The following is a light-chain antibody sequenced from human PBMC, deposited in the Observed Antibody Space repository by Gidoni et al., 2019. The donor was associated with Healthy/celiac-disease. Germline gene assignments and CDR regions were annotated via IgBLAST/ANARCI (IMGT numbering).Light chain of an antibody. CDR2: WAS. Sequence: DIVMTQSPDPLAASLGERATINCKSSQSVLSSSNNKNYLAWYQQKPGQPPKLLIYWASTLESGVPDRFSGSGSGTDFTLTISSLQAEDVAVYYCQQYYSTPLTFXGXTKVEIK. CDR1: QSVLSSSNNKNY. J-gene: IGKJ4*01. V-gene: IGKV4-1*01. CDR3: QQYYSTPLT.